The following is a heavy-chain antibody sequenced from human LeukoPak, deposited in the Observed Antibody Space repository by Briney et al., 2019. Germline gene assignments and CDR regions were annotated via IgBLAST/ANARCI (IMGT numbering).Heavy chain of an antibody. CDR2: IYYSGST. CDR1: GGSISSSSYY. D-gene: IGHD3-22*01. CDR3: ARDYYDSSGYIVFDY. J-gene: IGHJ4*02. Sequence: SENLSLNCTVSGGSISSSSYYWGWIRQPPGKGLEWIGSIYYSGSTYYNPSLKSRVTISVDTSKNQFSLKLSSVTAADTAVYYCARDYYDSSGYIVFDYWGQGTLVTVSS. V-gene: IGHV4-39*02.